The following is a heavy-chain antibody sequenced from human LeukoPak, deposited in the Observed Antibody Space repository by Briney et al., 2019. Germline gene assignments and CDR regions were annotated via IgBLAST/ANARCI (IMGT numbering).Heavy chain of an antibody. CDR2: ISGSGSTR. CDR1: GFTFRTYG. Sequence: AGGSLRLSCAASGFTFRTYGMNWVRQAPGKGLEWVSYISGSGSTRYYAHSVKGRFTISRDKAKSALYLQMNSLRAEDTGLYYCARDWDSGHDTYYFDYWGQGTLVSVSS. J-gene: IGHJ4*02. D-gene: IGHD5-12*01. V-gene: IGHV3-48*03. CDR3: ARDWDSGHDTYYFDY.